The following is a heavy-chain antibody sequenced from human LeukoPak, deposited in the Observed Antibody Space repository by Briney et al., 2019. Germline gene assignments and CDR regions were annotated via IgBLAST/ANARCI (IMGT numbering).Heavy chain of an antibody. D-gene: IGHD1-26*01. V-gene: IGHV3-30-3*01. CDR2: ISYDGNNK. CDR1: GFTFSSYT. Sequence: GGSLRLSCAASGFTFSSYTMHWVRQAPGKGLEWVGVISYDGNNKYYADSVKGRFTISRDNSKNTLYLQMNSLRAEDTAVCYCAREGIVGATPLDYWGQGTLVTVSS. J-gene: IGHJ4*02. CDR3: AREGIVGATPLDY.